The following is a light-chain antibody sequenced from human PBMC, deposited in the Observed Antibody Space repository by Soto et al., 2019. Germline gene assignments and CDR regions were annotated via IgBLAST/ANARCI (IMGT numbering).Light chain of an antibody. CDR2: RAS. V-gene: IGKV3-20*01. CDR3: QQYGSSPLIT. Sequence: IVLTQSPCTLSLSPGERATLSCRASQSVSSNYLAWYQQKPGQTPKVLIYRASTRATGIPDRFSGSGSGTDFTLAISRLEPEDFAVYHCQQYGSSPLITFGQGTRLEIK. CDR1: QSVSSNY. J-gene: IGKJ5*01.